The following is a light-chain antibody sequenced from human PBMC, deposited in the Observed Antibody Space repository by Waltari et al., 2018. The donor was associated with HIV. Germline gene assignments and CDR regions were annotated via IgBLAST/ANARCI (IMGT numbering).Light chain of an antibody. CDR1: QSISNY. V-gene: IGKV3-11*01. CDR3: QQRHNWPPLT. CDR2: DST. J-gene: IGKJ4*01. Sequence: ETVLTQSPATLSLPPGARATLSCMASQSISNYLAWYQQKAGQAPRLRIYDSTYRAAGVPARFSGSGSRTDFALTISSLEPEDVGVYYCQQRHNWPPLTFGGGTRVEI.